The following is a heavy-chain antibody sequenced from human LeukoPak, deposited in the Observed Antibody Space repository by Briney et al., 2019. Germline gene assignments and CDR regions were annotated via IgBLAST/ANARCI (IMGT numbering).Heavy chain of an antibody. J-gene: IGHJ4*02. D-gene: IGHD2-21*01. Sequence: SENLSLNCAVYGGSFSGYYWSWIRQPPGKGLEWIGEINHSGSTNYNPSLKSRVTISVDTSKNQFSLKLSSVTAADTAVYYCARPFSGGDLSYWGQGNLVTVSS. CDR1: GGSFSGYY. CDR3: ARPFSGGDLSY. V-gene: IGHV4-34*01. CDR2: INHSGST.